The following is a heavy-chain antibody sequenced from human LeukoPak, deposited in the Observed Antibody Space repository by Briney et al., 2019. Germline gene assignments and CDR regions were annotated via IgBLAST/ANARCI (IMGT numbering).Heavy chain of an antibody. CDR2: IIPKYSAS. D-gene: IGHD3-3*02. Sequence: SVKVSFKASGGSFSDYPINWVRRASGRGLVWVGGIIPKYSASNYAQAFQGRVTITANKSTNTVYMELSSLRPDDTAVYYCVRPDRIFGVPAAFDAWGQGTLVAVSS. CDR3: VRPDRIFGVPAAFDA. J-gene: IGHJ3*01. CDR1: GGSFSDYP. V-gene: IGHV1-69*06.